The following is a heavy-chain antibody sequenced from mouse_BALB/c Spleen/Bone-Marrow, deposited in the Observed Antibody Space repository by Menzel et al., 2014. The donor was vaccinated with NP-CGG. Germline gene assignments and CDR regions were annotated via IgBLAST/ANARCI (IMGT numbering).Heavy chain of an antibody. J-gene: IGHJ4*01. CDR1: GFTFSSYG. D-gene: IGHD2-14*01. CDR3: ARGHYRYDAYTMDY. V-gene: IGHV5-9-2*01. CDR2: ISGGGSYT. Sequence: EVQGVESGGGLVKPGGSLKLSCAASGFTFSSYGMSWVRQTPEKRLGWVATISGGGSYTYYPDSGKGRFTISRDNAKSNLYLQMSSLRSEDTALYYCARGHYRYDAYTMDYWCQGTSVTVSS.